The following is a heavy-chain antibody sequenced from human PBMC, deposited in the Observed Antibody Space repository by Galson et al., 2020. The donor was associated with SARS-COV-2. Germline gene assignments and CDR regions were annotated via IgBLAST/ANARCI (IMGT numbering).Heavy chain of an antibody. CDR1: GFLFSGYA. J-gene: IGHJ1*01. D-gene: IGHD3-10*01. Sequence: TGGSLRLSCAASGFLFSGYAMHWVRQAPGKGLEWLAVVSYDEAKKNYADSVRGRFTISRDNSKNTLYLQMNTLRPDDTAVYYCAVLWFGEFFGWGQGTLVSVSS. V-gene: IGHV3-30*14. CDR3: AVLWFGEFFG. CDR2: VSYDEAKK.